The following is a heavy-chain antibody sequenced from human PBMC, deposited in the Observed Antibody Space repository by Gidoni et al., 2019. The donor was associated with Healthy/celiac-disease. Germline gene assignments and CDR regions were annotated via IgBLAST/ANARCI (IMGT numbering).Heavy chain of an antibody. CDR2: ISYDGSNK. D-gene: IGHD5-18*01. V-gene: IGHV3-30*04. CDR3: ARLDVDTAMVPFRRVAEDY. CDR1: GFPFSSYA. J-gene: IGHJ4*02. Sequence: QVQLVESGGGVVQPGRSLRLSCAASGFPFSSYAMHWVRQAPGKGLEWVAVISYDGSNKYYADSVKGRFTISRDNSKNTLYLQMNSLRAEDTAVYYCARLDVDTAMVPFRRVAEDYWGQGTLVTVSS.